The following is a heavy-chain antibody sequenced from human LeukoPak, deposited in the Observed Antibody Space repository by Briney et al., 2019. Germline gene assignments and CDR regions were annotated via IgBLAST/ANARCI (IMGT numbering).Heavy chain of an antibody. D-gene: IGHD3-22*01. CDR2: IYSGGST. V-gene: IGHV3-66*01. CDR3: ARAHGYYDSSGCEVSTNWFDP. Sequence: GGSLRLSCAASGFTVSSNYMNWVRQAPGKGLEWVSVIYSGGSTYYADSVKGRFTISRDNSKNMLYLQMNSLRAEDTAVYYCARAHGYYDSSGCEVSTNWFDPWGQGTLVTVSS. J-gene: IGHJ5*02. CDR1: GFTVSSNY.